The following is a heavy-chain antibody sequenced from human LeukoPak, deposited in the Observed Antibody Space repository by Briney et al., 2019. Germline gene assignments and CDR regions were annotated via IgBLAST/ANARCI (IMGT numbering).Heavy chain of an antibody. J-gene: IGHJ6*02. Sequence: SETLSLTCTVSGGSISSYYWSWIRQPPGKGLEWIGYIYYSGSTNYNPSLKSRVTISVDTSKNQFSLKLSSVTAADTAVYYCARHESRRQGMDVWGQGATVTVSS. CDR1: GGSISSYY. CDR2: IYYSGST. CDR3: ARHESRRQGMDV. V-gene: IGHV4-59*08.